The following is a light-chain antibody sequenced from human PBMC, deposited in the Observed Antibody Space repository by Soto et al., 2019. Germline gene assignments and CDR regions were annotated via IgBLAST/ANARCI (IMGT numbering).Light chain of an antibody. CDR2: GNI. CDR3: QSYDSSLSGFDV. CDR1: SSNIGAGYD. J-gene: IGLJ1*01. V-gene: IGLV1-40*01. Sequence: QSVLTQPPSVSGAPGQRVTISCTGSSSNIGAGYDVHWYQQLPGRAPKLLIYGNINRPSGVPDRFSGSKSGTSASLAITGLQAEDEADYYCQSYDSSLSGFDVFGTGTKLTVL.